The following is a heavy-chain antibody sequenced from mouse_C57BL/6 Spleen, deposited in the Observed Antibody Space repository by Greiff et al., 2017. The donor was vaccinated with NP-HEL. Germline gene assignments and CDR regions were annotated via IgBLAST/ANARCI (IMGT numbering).Heavy chain of an antibody. CDR2: IDPSDSET. Sequence: VQLQQSGAELVRPGSSVKLSCKASGYTFTSYWMHWVKQRPIQGLEWIGNIDPSDSETHYNQKFKDKATLTVDKSSSTAYMQLSSLTSEDSAVYYCARPGGSKDYFDYWGQGTTLTVSS. D-gene: IGHD1-1*01. J-gene: IGHJ2*01. CDR1: GYTFTSYW. CDR3: ARPGGSKDYFDY. V-gene: IGHV1-52*01.